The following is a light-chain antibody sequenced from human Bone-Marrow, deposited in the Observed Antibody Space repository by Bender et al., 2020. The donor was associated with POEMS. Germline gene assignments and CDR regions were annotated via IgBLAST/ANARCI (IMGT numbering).Light chain of an antibody. CDR3: SSYAGSNKGV. Sequence: QSALTQPASVSGSPGQSITISCTGTSSDVGYYNYVSWYQQHPGKAPKLMIYEVTKRPSGVPDRFSGSKSGNTASLTVSGLQAEDEADYYCSSYAGSNKGVFGGGTKLTVL. CDR1: SSDVGYYNY. V-gene: IGLV2-8*01. CDR2: EVT. J-gene: IGLJ2*01.